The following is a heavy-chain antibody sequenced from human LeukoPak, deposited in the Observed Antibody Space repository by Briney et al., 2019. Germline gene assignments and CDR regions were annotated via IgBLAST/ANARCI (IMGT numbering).Heavy chain of an antibody. CDR3: ARVANRFLEWLSIGEIDY. CDR1: GYTFTSYD. V-gene: IGHV1-8*03. D-gene: IGHD3-3*01. CDR2: MNPNSGNT. Sequence: ASVKVSCKASGYTFTSYDINWVRQATGQGLEWMGWMNPNSGNTGYAQKFQGRVTITRNTSISTAYMELSSLRSEDTAVYYCARVANRFLEWLSIGEIDYWGQGTLVTVSS. J-gene: IGHJ4*02.